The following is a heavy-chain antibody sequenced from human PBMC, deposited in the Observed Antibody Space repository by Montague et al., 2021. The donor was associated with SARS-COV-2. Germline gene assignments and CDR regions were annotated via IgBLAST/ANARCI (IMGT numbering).Heavy chain of an antibody. D-gene: IGHD6-13*01. Sequence: SETLSLTCTVSGGSISSSSYYWGWIRQPPGKGLEWIGSIYYSGSTYYNPSLKSRVTISVDTSKNQFSLKLSSVTAAETAVYYCARVGRLQLVRLSGMDVWGQGTTVTVSS. CDR1: GGSISSSSYY. V-gene: IGHV4-39*07. CDR2: IYYSGST. J-gene: IGHJ6*02. CDR3: ARVGRLQLVRLSGMDV.